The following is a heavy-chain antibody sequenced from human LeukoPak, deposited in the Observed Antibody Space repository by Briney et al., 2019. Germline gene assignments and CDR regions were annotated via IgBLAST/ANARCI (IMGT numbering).Heavy chain of an antibody. Sequence: PGGSLRLSCAASGFTFSSYGMHWVRQAPGKGLEWVAVISYDGSTKIYADSVKGRFTISRDNSRNTLYLQMNSLRAGDTAVYYCAKSFRSTSLDYWGQGTLVTVSS. CDR1: GFTFSSYG. CDR2: ISYDGSTK. V-gene: IGHV3-30*18. CDR3: AKSFRSTSLDY. J-gene: IGHJ4*02. D-gene: IGHD2-2*01.